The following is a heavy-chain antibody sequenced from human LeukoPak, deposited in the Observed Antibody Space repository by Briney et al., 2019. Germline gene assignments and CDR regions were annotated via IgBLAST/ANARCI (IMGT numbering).Heavy chain of an antibody. CDR2: IKQDGSEK. CDR1: GFTFSSYW. V-gene: IGHV3-7*01. Sequence: PGGSLRLSCAASGFTFSSYWMSWVRQAPGKGLEWVANIKQDGSEKYYVDYVKGRFTISRGNAKNSLYLQMNSLRAEDTAVYYCARGAEEAIFGVVIPDYWGQGTLVTVSS. D-gene: IGHD3-3*01. CDR3: ARGAEEAIFGVVIPDY. J-gene: IGHJ4*02.